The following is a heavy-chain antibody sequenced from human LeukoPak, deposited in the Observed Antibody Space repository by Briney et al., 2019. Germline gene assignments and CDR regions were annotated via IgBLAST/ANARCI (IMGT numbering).Heavy chain of an antibody. J-gene: IGHJ4*02. V-gene: IGHV3-66*01. D-gene: IGHD3-16*01. Sequence: GGSVRLSCAASGFTVSSNYMSWVRRAPGKGLDWVSLIHHDGATYYADSLKGRFTISRDNSKNTLYLQMNSLRPEDTAVYYCAGETRWGPESYWGQGTLVTVSS. CDR2: IHHDGAT. CDR1: GFTVSSNY. CDR3: AGETRWGPESY.